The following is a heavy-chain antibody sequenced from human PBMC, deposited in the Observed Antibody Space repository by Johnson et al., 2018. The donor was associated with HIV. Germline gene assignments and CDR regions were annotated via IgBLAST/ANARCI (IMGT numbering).Heavy chain of an antibody. CDR3: AREIPYDYVWGSYRPGAFDI. CDR1: RFTFSNVW. V-gene: IGHV3-20*04. CDR2: INWTGGST. J-gene: IGHJ3*02. D-gene: IGHD3-16*02. Sequence: VQLVESGGGLVKPGGSLRLSCAASRFTFSNVWMSWVRQAPGKGLEWVSGINWTGGSTGYADSVKGRFTISRDNAKNSLYLQMNSLRAEDTALYYCAREIPYDYVWGSYRPGAFDIWGQGTMVTVSS.